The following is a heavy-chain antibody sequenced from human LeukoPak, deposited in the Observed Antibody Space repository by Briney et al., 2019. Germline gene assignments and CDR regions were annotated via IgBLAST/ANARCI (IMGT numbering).Heavy chain of an antibody. D-gene: IGHD3-22*01. V-gene: IGHV1-2*02. CDR1: GYTFTGYY. Sequence: ASVKVSCKASGYTFTGYYMHWVRQAPGQGLEWMGWINPNSGGTNYAQKFQGRVTMTRDTSISTAYMELSRLRSDDTAVYYCARDLTHDSSGDLDYWGQGTLVTVSS. CDR2: INPNSGGT. CDR3: ARDLTHDSSGDLDY. J-gene: IGHJ4*02.